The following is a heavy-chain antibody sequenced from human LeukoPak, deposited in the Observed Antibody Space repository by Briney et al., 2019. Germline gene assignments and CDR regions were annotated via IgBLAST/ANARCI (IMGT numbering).Heavy chain of an antibody. Sequence: PSETLSLTCTVSGGSISNSNYYWGWVRQPPGKGLEWIGSMFFSGSTYYTPSLKSRLTIYVDGSKNLFSLKLSSVTAADTAVYFCARITSSWYSVFDLWGQGPLVTVSS. CDR3: ARITSSWYSVFDL. CDR2: MFFSGST. D-gene: IGHD6-13*01. V-gene: IGHV4-39*01. J-gene: IGHJ5*02. CDR1: GGSISNSNYY.